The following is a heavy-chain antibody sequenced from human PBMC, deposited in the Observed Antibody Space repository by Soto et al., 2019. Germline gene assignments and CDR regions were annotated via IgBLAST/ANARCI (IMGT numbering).Heavy chain of an antibody. Sequence: QVQLQESGPGQVKPSDTLSLTCAVSGYFISSSNWWGWIRQPPGKGLEWIGYIYYSGSTYYNPSLKSRVTISVDTSKNQFSLKLSPVSAVHTAMYYCARYDYGDNYFDYWGQGTLVTVSS. CDR1: GYFISSSNW. V-gene: IGHV4-28*01. CDR3: ARYDYGDNYFDY. J-gene: IGHJ4*02. CDR2: IYYSGST. D-gene: IGHD4-17*01.